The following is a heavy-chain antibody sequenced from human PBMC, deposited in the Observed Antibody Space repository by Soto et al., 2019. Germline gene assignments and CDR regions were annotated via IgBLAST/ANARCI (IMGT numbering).Heavy chain of an antibody. Sequence: QVQLQEAGPGLVKPSETLALTCTVSVGAISSHYWSWIRQPPGQGLQWIVYIYYSGSTNYHPSLKSRVTISVDTSKSQLALKLSSVTAADTAVYYCARVSKSGFGELFHPSFHLWGQGTMVTVSS. CDR3: ARVSKSGFGELFHPSFHL. CDR1: VGAISSHY. V-gene: IGHV4-59*11. D-gene: IGHD3-10*01. J-gene: IGHJ3*01. CDR2: IYYSGST.